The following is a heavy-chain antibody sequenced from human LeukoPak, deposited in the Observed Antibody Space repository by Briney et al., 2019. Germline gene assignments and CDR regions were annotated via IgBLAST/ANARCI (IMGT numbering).Heavy chain of an antibody. V-gene: IGHV4-38-2*02. D-gene: IGHD2-2*02. CDR3: ARVSGSHCSSSSCYTGGYFYYYMDV. CDR2: IYHSGST. J-gene: IGHJ6*03. CDR1: GYSISSGYY. Sequence: PSETLSLTCTVSGYSISSGYYWGWIRQPPGKGLEWIGSIYHSGSTYYNPSLKSRVTTSVDTSKNQFSLNLSSVTAADTAVYYCARVSGSHCSSSSCYTGGYFYYYMDVWGKGITVTVSS.